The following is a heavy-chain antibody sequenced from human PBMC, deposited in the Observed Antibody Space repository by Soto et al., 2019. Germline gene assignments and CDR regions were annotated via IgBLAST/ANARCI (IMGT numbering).Heavy chain of an antibody. J-gene: IGHJ6*02. CDR1: VGSISSYY. V-gene: IGHV4-4*07. CDR2: IYTSGST. D-gene: IGHD2-15*01. CDR3: ARDAPVVAATGYYYYYYGMDV. Sequence: PSETLSVTCTVSVGSISSYYWSWIRQRAGKGLEWIGRIYTSGSTNYNPSLKSRVTMSVDTSKNQFSLKLSSVTAADTAVYYCARDAPVVAATGYYYYYYGMDVWGQGTTVTVSS.